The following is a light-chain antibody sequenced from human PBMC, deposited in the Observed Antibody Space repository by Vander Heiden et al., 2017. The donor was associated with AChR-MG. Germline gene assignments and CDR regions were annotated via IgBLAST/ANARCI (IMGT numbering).Light chain of an antibody. CDR3: QAWDSSNLV. Sequence: YELTQPPSVSVSPGQTASITCSGDKLGDKYACWYQQKPGQSPVLVIYQDSKRPSGIPERFSGSNSGNTATLTISGTQAMDEADYYCQAWDSSNLVFGGGTKLTGL. CDR2: QDS. CDR1: KLGDKY. J-gene: IGLJ2*01. V-gene: IGLV3-1*01.